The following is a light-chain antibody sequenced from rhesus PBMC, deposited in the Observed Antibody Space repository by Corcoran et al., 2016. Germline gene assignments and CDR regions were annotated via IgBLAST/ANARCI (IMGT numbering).Light chain of an antibody. CDR1: QGISDN. V-gene: IGKV1-36*02. CDR3: LHGYSTPFT. J-gene: IGKJ3*01. CDR2: AAS. Sequence: DIQMTQSPSSLSESVGDRVTITCRASQGISDNLSWYQQKPVKVSKRRIYAASSLESGVPSRFSGSGSGTEFTLTISSLQPEYFAAYYCLHGYSTPFTFGPGTKLDIK.